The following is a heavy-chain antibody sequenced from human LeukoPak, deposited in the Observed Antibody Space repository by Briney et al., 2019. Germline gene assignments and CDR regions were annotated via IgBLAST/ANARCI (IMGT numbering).Heavy chain of an antibody. CDR2: INHSGST. D-gene: IGHD6-19*01. J-gene: IGHJ5*02. CDR3: ARGPLYSSEGEGFDP. V-gene: IGHV4-34*01. CDR1: GGSRSGYY. Sequence: SETLSLTCAVYGGSRSGYYWSWLRQPPGKGLEWIGEINHSGSTNYNVSLQSRVPISIDTYKNQFSLKLSSVTAADTAVYYCARGPLYSSEGEGFDPWGQGTLVTVSS.